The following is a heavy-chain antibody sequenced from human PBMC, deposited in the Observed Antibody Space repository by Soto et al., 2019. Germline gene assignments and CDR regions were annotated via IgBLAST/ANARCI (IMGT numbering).Heavy chain of an antibody. CDR2: IIPIFGTA. CDR3: ATYYWENNDYGDYEERNWFDP. Sequence: GASVKVSCKASGGTFSSYAISWVRQAPGQGLEWMGGIIPIFGTANYAQKFQGRVTITADESTSTAYMELSSLRSEDTAVYYCATYYWENNDYGDYEERNWFDPWGQGTLVTVSS. V-gene: IGHV1-69*13. CDR1: GGTFSSYA. J-gene: IGHJ5*02. D-gene: IGHD4-17*01.